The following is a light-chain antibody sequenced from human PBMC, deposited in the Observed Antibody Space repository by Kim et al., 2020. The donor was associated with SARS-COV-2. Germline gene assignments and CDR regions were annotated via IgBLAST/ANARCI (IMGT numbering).Light chain of an antibody. CDR2: DVS. CDR1: SSDVGGYNY. Sequence: QSVLTQPASVSGSPGQSITISCTGTSSDVGGYNYVSWYQQHPGKAPKLMNYDVSNRPSGVSNRFSGSKSGNTASLTISGLQAEDEADYYCSSYTSSSTWVFGGGTQLTVL. V-gene: IGLV2-14*03. CDR3: SSYTSSSTWV. J-gene: IGLJ3*02.